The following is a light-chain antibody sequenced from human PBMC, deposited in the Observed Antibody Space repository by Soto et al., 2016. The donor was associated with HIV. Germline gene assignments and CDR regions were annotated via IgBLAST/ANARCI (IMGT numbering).Light chain of an antibody. Sequence: DIVMTQSPLSLSAPRGQPASISCRSSQSLVHSNGYTYLDWYLQKPGQSPQLLIYLGSNRASGVPDRFSGSASGTEFTLKITTVEAEDVGVYYCMQTLLFWTFGQGTKVEIK. J-gene: IGKJ1*01. CDR3: MQTLLFWT. CDR1: QSLVHSNGYTY. CDR2: LGS. V-gene: IGKV2-28*01.